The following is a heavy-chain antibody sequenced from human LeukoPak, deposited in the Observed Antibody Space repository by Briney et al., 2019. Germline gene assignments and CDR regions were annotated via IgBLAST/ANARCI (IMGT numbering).Heavy chain of an antibody. J-gene: IGHJ6*03. CDR1: GFTFSSYS. Sequence: PGGSLRLSCAASGFTFSSYSMNWVRQAPGKGLEWVANIKQDGSEKYYVDSVKGRFTISRDNAKNSLYLQMNSLRAEDTAVYYCARAGYCSSTSCYYYYYMDVWGKGTTVTISS. CDR3: ARAGYCSSTSCYYYYYMDV. V-gene: IGHV3-7*01. D-gene: IGHD2-2*01. CDR2: IKQDGSEK.